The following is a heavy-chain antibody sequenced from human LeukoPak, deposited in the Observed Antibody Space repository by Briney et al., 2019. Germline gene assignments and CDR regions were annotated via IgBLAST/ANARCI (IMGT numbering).Heavy chain of an antibody. Sequence: GGSLRLSCAASGFTFSSYAMSWVRQAPGKGLEWVSVIYSGGSTYYADSVKGRFTISRDNSKNTLYLQMNSLRAEDTAVYYCAKDIVIMVRGFDYWGQGTLVTVSS. CDR2: IYSGGST. CDR1: GFTFSSYA. J-gene: IGHJ4*02. CDR3: AKDIVIMVRGFDY. V-gene: IGHV3-23*03. D-gene: IGHD3-10*01.